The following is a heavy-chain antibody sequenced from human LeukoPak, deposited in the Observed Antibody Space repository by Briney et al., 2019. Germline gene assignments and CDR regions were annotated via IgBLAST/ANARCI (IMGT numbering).Heavy chain of an antibody. J-gene: IGHJ4*02. D-gene: IGHD3-3*01. V-gene: IGHV1-69*05. CDR2: IIPIFGTA. Sequence: SVKVSCKASGGTFSSYAISWVRQAPGRGLEWMGGIIPIFGTANYAQKFQGRVTITTDESTSTAYMELSSLRSEDTAVYYCARDTGDFWSGYFLWGQGTLVTVSS. CDR1: GGTFSSYA. CDR3: ARDTGDFWSGYFL.